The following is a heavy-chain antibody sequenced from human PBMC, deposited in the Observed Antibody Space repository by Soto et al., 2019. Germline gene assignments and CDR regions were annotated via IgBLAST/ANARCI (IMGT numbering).Heavy chain of an antibody. CDR3: ARGGSAFDY. J-gene: IGHJ4*02. D-gene: IGHD2-2*01. CDR2: ISADGSGT. CDR1: GDTFSSFW. V-gene: IGHV3-74*01. Sequence: EVQLVESGGGLVQPGGSLRLSCVVSGDTFSSFWIHWVRQAPGKGLVWVSRISADGSGTAYADSVKGRFTISRDNAKNTLYLQMNSLRAEDTALYYCARGGSAFDYWGQGTLVTVSS.